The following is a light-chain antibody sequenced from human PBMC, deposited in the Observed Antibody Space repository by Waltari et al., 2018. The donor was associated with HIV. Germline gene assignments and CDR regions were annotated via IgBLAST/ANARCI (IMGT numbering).Light chain of an antibody. CDR3: QSYHNSTVV. J-gene: IGLJ2*01. CDR1: SGRIASHY. Sequence: NFMLTQPHSVSESPGTTVTISCTRSSGRIASHYVHWYQRRPGRSPTTVIYEDPQRPSGVPDRFSGAIASSSNSASLTSSGLKTEDEADYYCQSYHNSTVVCGGGTKLTVL. CDR2: EDP. V-gene: IGLV6-57*01.